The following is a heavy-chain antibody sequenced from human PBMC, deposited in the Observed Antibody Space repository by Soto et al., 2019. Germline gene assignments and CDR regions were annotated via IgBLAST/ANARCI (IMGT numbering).Heavy chain of an antibody. V-gene: IGHV3-23*01. D-gene: IGHD3-22*01. CDR2: MSGDGRT. J-gene: IGHJ4*02. CDR1: GFTFSDSV. CDR3: VKWHTSNFDSLPFTGFDF. Sequence: VGSLRLSCVGSGFTFSDSVMAWVRQAPGKGLEWLSVMSGDGRTRYALSVTGRFTISRDNSKNTLYLQMRSLRAEDAAAYYCVKWHTSNFDSLPFTGFDFWGQGTQVTVSS.